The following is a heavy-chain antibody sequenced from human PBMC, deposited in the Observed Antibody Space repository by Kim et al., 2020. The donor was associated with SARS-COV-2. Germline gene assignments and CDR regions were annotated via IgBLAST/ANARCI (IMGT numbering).Heavy chain of an antibody. J-gene: IGHJ4*02. CDR2: INHSGST. D-gene: IGHD5-18*01. CDR3: ARVSGYSYGPTSDY. V-gene: IGHV4-34*01. Sequence: SETLSLTCAVYGGSFSGYYWSWIRQPPGKGLEWIGEINHSGSTNYNPSLKSRVTISVDTSKNQFSLKLSSVTAADTAVYYCARVSGYSYGPTSDYWGQGT. CDR1: GGSFSGYY.